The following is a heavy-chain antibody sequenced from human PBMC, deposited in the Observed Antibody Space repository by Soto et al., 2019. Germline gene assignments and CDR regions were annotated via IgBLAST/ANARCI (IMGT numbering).Heavy chain of an antibody. CDR2: IIPILGIA. CDR1: GGTLSSYT. J-gene: IGHJ3*02. D-gene: IGHD1-26*01. V-gene: IGHV1-69*04. Sequence: SVKVSCKASGGTLSSYTISWVRQEPGQGLEWMGRIIPILGIANYAQKFQGRVTITADKSTSTAYMELSSLRSVDTAVYYCARDRSYYSDAFDIWGQGTMVTVSS. CDR3: ARDRSYYSDAFDI.